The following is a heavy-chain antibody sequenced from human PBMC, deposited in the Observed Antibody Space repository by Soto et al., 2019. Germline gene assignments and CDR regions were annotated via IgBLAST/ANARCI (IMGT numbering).Heavy chain of an antibody. D-gene: IGHD2-21*01. CDR2: INPAGGAA. V-gene: IGHV1-46*01. J-gene: IGHJ4*02. Sequence: QVRLVQSGAEVKKPGASVKISCETSGYTFTKFHLHWVRQAPGQGLEWVGRINPAGGAANYAHPFQGRVSATTDTSTSTVYMQLSNLRSEDTAVYYCATEGDPRLYAATVFDYWGQGTLLSVSS. CDR3: ATEGDPRLYAATVFDY. CDR1: GYTFTKFH.